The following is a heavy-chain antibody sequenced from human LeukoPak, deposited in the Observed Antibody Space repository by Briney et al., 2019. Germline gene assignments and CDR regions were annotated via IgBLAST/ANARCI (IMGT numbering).Heavy chain of an antibody. CDR1: GVSVSRFH. D-gene: IGHD4-17*01. CDR3: ARDDYADWTRGLDY. CDR2: IDATGST. Sequence: PSETLSLTGTVSGVSVSRFHWTWIRQPAGKGLEWIGRIDATGSTDCNPSLKSRVTMSLDTSKRQFSLNLRSVTAADTAVYFCARDDYADWTRGLDYWGRGTLVTVSS. J-gene: IGHJ4*02. V-gene: IGHV4-4*07.